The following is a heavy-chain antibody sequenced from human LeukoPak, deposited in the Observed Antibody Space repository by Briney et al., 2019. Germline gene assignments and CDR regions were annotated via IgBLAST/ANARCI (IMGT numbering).Heavy chain of an antibody. CDR3: ARHQCSGTRCYNFYFYGMDV. J-gene: IGHJ6*02. CDR2: IYYSWST. CDR1: GGSIISSNDY. Sequence: SETLSLTCTVSGGSIISSNDYWGWIRQPPGKGLEWIGTIYYSWSTYYNSSLKTRVTTSVDTSKNQFSLKLRSVTAADTAVYYCARHQCSGTRCYNFYFYGMDVWGQGTTVTVSS. D-gene: IGHD2-2*02. V-gene: IGHV4-39*01.